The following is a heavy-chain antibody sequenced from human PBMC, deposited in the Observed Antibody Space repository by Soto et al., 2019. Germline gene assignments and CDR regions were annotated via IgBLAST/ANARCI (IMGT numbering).Heavy chain of an antibody. CDR2: ISGSGGST. D-gene: IGHD3-10*01. Sequence: GGSLRLSCAASGFTFSSYAMSWVRQAPGKWLEWVSAISGSGGSTYYADSVKGRFTISRDNSKNTLYLQMNSLRAEDTAVYYCAKDRRRITMVRGVIIPTDLYGMDVWGQGTTVTVSS. CDR3: AKDRRRITMVRGVIIPTDLYGMDV. CDR1: GFTFSSYA. J-gene: IGHJ6*02. V-gene: IGHV3-23*01.